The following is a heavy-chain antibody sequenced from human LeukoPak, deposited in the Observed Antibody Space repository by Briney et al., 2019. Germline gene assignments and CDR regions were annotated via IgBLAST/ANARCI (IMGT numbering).Heavy chain of an antibody. Sequence: GGSLRLSCAASGFTFSSYVMNWVRQAPGKGLEWVSSISSGSTYIYYADSVKGRFTISRDNSKNTLYLQTNSLRAEDTAVYYCARDLRRIAAYYFDYWGQGTLVTVSS. D-gene: IGHD6-25*01. CDR1: GFTFSSYV. V-gene: IGHV3-21*01. CDR2: ISSGSTYI. CDR3: ARDLRRIAAYYFDY. J-gene: IGHJ4*02.